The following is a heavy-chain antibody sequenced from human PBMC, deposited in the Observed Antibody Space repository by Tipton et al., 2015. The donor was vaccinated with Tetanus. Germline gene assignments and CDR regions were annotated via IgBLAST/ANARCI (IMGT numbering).Heavy chain of an antibody. Sequence: SLRLSCAASGFIFSSYGIHWVRQAPGKGLEWVAVSWYDGTDKYYADSVKGRFTISRDNSKNTLYLQMNSLRAEDTAVYYGARVADCSGGSCFSGDFDNWGQGTQVTVSS. CDR2: SWYDGTDK. V-gene: IGHV3-33*01. D-gene: IGHD2-15*01. CDR3: ARVADCSGGSCFSGDFDN. J-gene: IGHJ4*02. CDR1: GFIFSSYG.